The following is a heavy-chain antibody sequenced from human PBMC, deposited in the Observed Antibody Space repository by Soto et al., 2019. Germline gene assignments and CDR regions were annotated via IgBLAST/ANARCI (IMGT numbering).Heavy chain of an antibody. CDR1: GFTFSIYA. J-gene: IGHJ6*03. CDR2: ISGSGGST. V-gene: IGHV3-23*01. Sequence: PRESLRQSCSASGFTFSIYALSWLRTAPGKGLEWVSAISGSGGSTYYADSVKGRFTISRDNSKNTLYLQMNSLRAEDTAVYYCAKDLMATSLRYYYYYMDVWGKGT. CDR3: AKDLMATSLRYYYYYMDV. D-gene: IGHD5-12*01.